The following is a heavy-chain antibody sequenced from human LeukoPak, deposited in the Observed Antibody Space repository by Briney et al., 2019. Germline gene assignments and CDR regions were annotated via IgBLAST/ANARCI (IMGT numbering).Heavy chain of an antibody. V-gene: IGHV1-18*04. CDR2: ISGYNGNT. D-gene: IGHD6-19*01. J-gene: IGHJ4*02. CDR1: GHTFTSHG. CDR3: ARGAVAVLYYFDY. Sequence: GASVKVSCKASGHTFTSHGISWVRQAPGQGPEWMGWISGYNGNTNYAQKIQGRVTMTTDTSTNTAYMELRSLSSDDTAVYYCARGAVAVLYYFDYWGQGTLVTVSS.